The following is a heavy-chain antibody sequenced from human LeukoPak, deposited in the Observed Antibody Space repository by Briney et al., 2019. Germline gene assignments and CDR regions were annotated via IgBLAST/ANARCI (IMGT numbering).Heavy chain of an antibody. CDR3: ARDRYCSSTSCYTGLYYYYGMDV. CDR1: GGTFSSYA. D-gene: IGHD2-2*02. V-gene: IGHV1-18*01. Sequence: ASVKVSCKASGGTFSSYAISWVRQAPGQGLEWMGWISAYNGNTNYAQKLQGRVTMTTDTSTSTAYMELRSPRSDDTAVYYCARDRYCSSTSCYTGLYYYYGMDVWGQGTTVTVSS. J-gene: IGHJ6*02. CDR2: ISAYNGNT.